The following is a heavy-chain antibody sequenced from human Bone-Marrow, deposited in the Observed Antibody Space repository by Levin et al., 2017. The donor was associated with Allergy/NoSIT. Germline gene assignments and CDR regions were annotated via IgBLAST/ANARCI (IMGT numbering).Heavy chain of an antibody. CDR2: VLYEENRQ. Sequence: GESLKISCAASGFIFSNYGMHWVRQAPGKGLEWVAVVLYEENRQYYADSVKGRFTISRDNAKNTLYLQMNRLRDEDTGVYYCAKDDTITRSTGTYYYYALDVWGQGTTVTV. V-gene: IGHV3-30*18. J-gene: IGHJ6*02. CDR1: GFIFSNYG. D-gene: IGHD1-14*01. CDR3: AKDDTITRSTGTYYYYALDV.